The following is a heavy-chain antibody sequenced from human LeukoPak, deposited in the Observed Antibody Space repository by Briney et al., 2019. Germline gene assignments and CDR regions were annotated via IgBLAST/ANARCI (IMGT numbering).Heavy chain of an antibody. CDR2: IYYSGST. CDR1: GGSISSYY. V-gene: IGHV4-59*01. D-gene: IGHD6-6*01. Sequence: SETLSLTCTVSGGSISSYYWSWIRQPPGKGLEWIGYIYYSGSTNYNPSLKSRVTISVDTSKNQFSLKLSSVTAADTAVYYCARSDYAALAYHFDYWGQGTLVTVSS. CDR3: ARSDYAALAYHFDY. J-gene: IGHJ4*02.